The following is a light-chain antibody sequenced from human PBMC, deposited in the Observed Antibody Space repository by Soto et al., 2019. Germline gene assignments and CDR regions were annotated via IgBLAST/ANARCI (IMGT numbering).Light chain of an antibody. V-gene: IGKV1-27*01. CDR1: QGISNY. CDR3: QKYNSTPWT. CDR2: AAS. Sequence: DIQMTQSPSSLSASVRDRVTITCRARQGISNYLAWYQQKPGKVPKLLIYAASTLQSGVPSRFSGSGSGTDFTLTISSLQPEDVATYYCQKYNSTPWTFGQGTKVEIK. J-gene: IGKJ1*01.